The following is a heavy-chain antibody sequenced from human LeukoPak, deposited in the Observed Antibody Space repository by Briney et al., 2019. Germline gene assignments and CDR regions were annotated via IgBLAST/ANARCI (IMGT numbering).Heavy chain of an antibody. V-gene: IGHV4-39*01. CDR3: ARSVMVIAIDAFDI. D-gene: IGHD2-21*01. CDR1: GGSISSSSYY. Sequence: PSETLSLTCTVSGGSISSSSYYWGWIRQPPGKGLEWIGSIYYSGSTYYNPSLKSRVTISVDTSKNQFSLKLSSVTAADTAAYYCARSVMVIAIDAFDIWGQGTMVTVSS. CDR2: IYYSGST. J-gene: IGHJ3*02.